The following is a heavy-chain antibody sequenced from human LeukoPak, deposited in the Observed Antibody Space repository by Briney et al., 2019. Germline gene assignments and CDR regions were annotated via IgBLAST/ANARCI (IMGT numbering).Heavy chain of an antibody. D-gene: IGHD3-22*01. Sequence: GGSLRLSCAASGFTFSSYAMSWVRQAPGKGLEWVSAISGSGGSTYYADSVKGRFTISRDNSKNTLYLQMNSLRAEDTAVYYCAQRAHSSGYQYYFDYWGQGTLVTVSS. J-gene: IGHJ4*02. V-gene: IGHV3-23*01. CDR3: AQRAHSSGYQYYFDY. CDR2: ISGSGGST. CDR1: GFTFSSYA.